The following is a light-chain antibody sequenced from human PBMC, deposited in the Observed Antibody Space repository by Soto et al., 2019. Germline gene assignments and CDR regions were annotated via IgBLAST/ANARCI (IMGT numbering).Light chain of an antibody. V-gene: IGKV3-20*01. CDR3: HQFDNSPLYT. CDR2: GAS. Sequence: IVLTQSPGTLSLSPGERATLSCRASQSVSSNYLAWYQQKPGQAPRLLIYGASSRATGIPDRFSGSGSGTDFTLTISRLEPEDFAVYYCHQFDNSPLYTFGQGTKLEIK. J-gene: IGKJ2*01. CDR1: QSVSSNY.